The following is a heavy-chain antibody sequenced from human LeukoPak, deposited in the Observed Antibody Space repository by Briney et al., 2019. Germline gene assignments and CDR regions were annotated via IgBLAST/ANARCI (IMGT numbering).Heavy chain of an antibody. V-gene: IGHV3-33*01. Sequence: GGSLRLSCAASGFTFSSYGMHWVRQAPGKGLEWVAVIWYDGSNKYYADSVKGRFTISRDNSKNTLYLQMNSLRAEDTAVYYCARESRLSGFDYWGQGTLVTVSS. CDR3: ARESRLSGFDY. CDR1: GFTFSSYG. J-gene: IGHJ4*02. D-gene: IGHD3-16*02. CDR2: IWYDGSNK.